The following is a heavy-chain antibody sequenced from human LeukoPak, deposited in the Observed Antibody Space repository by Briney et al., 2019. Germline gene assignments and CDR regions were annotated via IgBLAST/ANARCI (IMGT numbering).Heavy chain of an antibody. CDR3: ARGQVELELRNQYNWFDP. CDR2: INHSGST. J-gene: IGHJ5*02. CDR1: GGSFSGYY. V-gene: IGHV4-34*01. D-gene: IGHD1-7*01. Sequence: SETLSLTCAVYGGSFSGYYWSWISQPPGKGLEWSGEINHSGSTNYNPSLKSRVTISVDTSKNQFSLKLSSVTAADTAVYYCARGQVELELRNQYNWFDPWGQGTLVTVSS.